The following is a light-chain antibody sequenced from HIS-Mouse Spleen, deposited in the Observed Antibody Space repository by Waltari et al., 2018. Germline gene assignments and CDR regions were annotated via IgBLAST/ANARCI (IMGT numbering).Light chain of an antibody. V-gene: IGLV2-14*03. CDR2: DVS. Sequence: QSALTQPASVSGSPGQSITIPCTGTSSDVGGYNYVPWYQQHPGKAPKLMIYDVSNRPSGVSNRFSGSKSGNTASLTISGLQAEDEADYYCSSYTSSSTGVVFGGGTKLTVL. CDR1: SSDVGGYNY. J-gene: IGLJ2*01. CDR3: SSYTSSSTGVV.